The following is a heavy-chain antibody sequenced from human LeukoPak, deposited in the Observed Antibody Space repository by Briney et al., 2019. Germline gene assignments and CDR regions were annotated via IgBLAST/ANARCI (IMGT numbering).Heavy chain of an antibody. V-gene: IGHV3-20*04. J-gene: IGHJ3*02. CDR2: INWNGGST. CDR3: ARDKYDFWSGYYTHDAFGI. CDR1: GFTFDDYG. D-gene: IGHD3-3*01. Sequence: PGGSLRLSCAASGFTFDDYGMSWVRQAPGKGLEWVSGINWNGGSTGYADSVKGRFTISRDNAKNSLYLQMNSLRAEDTALYYCARDKYDFWSGYYTHDAFGIWGQGTMVTVSS.